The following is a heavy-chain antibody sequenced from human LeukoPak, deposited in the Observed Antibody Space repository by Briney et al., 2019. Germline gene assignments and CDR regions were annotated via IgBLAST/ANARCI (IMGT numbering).Heavy chain of an antibody. J-gene: IGHJ5*02. Sequence: SETLSLTCAVSGGSISSTKWWNWVRQPPGKGLEWIGEIYHTGSTNYNPSLKSRVTISVDKSKNQFSLNLTSVTAADTAVYYCARWEAIAGTGTGNWFDPWGQGTLVTVSS. CDR3: ARWEAIAGTGTGNWFDP. CDR1: GGSISSTKW. D-gene: IGHD6-19*01. CDR2: IYHTGST. V-gene: IGHV4-4*02.